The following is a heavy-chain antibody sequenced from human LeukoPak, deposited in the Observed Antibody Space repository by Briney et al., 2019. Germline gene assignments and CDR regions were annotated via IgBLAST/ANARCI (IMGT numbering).Heavy chain of an antibody. D-gene: IGHD5-12*01. V-gene: IGHV1-2*02. CDR1: GYTFTGYY. Sequence: ASVKVSCKASGYTFTGYYMHWVRQAPGQGREWMGWINPNSGGTNYAQKFQGKVTMTRDPSISTAYMELSRLRSDDTAVYYCARGVVATILTYYYYMDVWGKGTTVTVSS. CDR3: ARGVVATILTYYYYMDV. CDR2: INPNSGGT. J-gene: IGHJ6*03.